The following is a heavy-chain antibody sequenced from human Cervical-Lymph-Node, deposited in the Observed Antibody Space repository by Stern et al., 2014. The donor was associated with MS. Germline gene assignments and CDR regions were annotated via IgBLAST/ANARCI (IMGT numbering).Heavy chain of an antibody. J-gene: IGHJ4*02. CDR1: GGSISSGSYY. V-gene: IGHV4-61*02. CDR2: IYTSGST. D-gene: IGHD1-26*01. Sequence: QVQLQESGPGLVKPSQTLSLTCTVSGGSISSGSYYWSWIRQPAGKGLEWIGRIYTSGSTNYNPSLKSRVTISVDTSKNQFSLKLSSVTAADTAVYYCARARIVGAIPGFDYWGQGTLVTVSS. CDR3: ARARIVGAIPGFDY.